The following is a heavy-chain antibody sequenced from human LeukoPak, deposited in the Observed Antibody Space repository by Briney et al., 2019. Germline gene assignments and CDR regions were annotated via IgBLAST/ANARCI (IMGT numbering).Heavy chain of an antibody. Sequence: GGSLRLSCAASGFTFSNYWMSSVRQAPGEGLEWAANIKEDGSEKDYVDSVKGRFTISSANAQSSLYLQMDSLRAEDTTVYYCARDGVVNFWVSYGTYNYYYHMDVWGKGTTVTVSS. CDR2: IKEDGSEK. CDR3: ARDGVVNFWVSYGTYNYYYHMDV. J-gene: IGHJ6*04. D-gene: IGHD3-16*01. CDR1: GFTFSNYW. V-gene: IGHV3-7*01.